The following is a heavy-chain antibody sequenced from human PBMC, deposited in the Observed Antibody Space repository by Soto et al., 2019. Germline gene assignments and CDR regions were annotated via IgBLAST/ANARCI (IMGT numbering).Heavy chain of an antibody. J-gene: IGHJ6*02. V-gene: IGHV1-69*06. Sequence: SVKVSCKASGGTFSSYAISWVRQAPGQGLEWMGGIIPIFGTANYAQKFQGRVTITADKSTSTAYMELSSLRSEDTAVYYCARVVRGRGGSSGWYYYYYGMDVWGQGTTVTVSS. CDR2: IIPIFGTA. D-gene: IGHD6-19*01. CDR3: ARVVRGRGGSSGWYYYYYGMDV. CDR1: GGTFSSYA.